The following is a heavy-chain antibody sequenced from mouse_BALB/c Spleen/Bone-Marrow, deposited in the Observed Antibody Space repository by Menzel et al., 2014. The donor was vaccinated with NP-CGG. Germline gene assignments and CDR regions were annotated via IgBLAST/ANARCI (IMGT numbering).Heavy chain of an antibody. D-gene: IGHD2-14*01. V-gene: IGHV1S130*01. CDR3: ARHHRYAYYFDY. J-gene: IGHJ2*01. CDR1: GYTFTNSW. CDR2: IHPNSGNT. Sequence: QVHLQQPGSVLVRPGASVKLSCKASGYTFTNSWIHWAKQRPGQGLEWIGEIHPNSGNTNFNEKFKVKATLTVDTSSSTAYVDLSSLTAEDSAVYYCARHHRYAYYFDYWGQGTTLTVSS.